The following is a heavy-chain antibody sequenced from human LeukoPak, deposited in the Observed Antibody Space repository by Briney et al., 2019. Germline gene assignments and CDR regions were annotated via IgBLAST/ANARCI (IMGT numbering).Heavy chain of an antibody. CDR2: INHSGST. CDR1: GGSFSGYY. J-gene: IGHJ4*02. D-gene: IGHD3-3*01. CDR3: ARVTVLRFSEWLNFASYYFDY. Sequence: SETLSLTCAVYGGSFSGYYWSWIRQPPGKGLEWIGEINHSGSTNYNPSLKSRVTISVDTSKNQFSLKLSSVTAADTAVYYCARVTVLRFSEWLNFASYYFDYWGQGTLVTVSS. V-gene: IGHV4-34*01.